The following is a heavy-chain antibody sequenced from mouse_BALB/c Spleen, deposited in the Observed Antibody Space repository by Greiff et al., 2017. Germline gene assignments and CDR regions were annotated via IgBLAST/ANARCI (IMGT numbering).Heavy chain of an antibody. CDR2: ISSGGGST. J-gene: IGHJ2*01. V-gene: IGHV5-12-1*01. CDR3: ARRGYYGIDY. D-gene: IGHD1-1*01. CDR1: GFAFSSYD. Sequence: EVKLEESGGGLVKPGGSLKLSCAASGFAFSSYDMSWVRQTPEKRLEWVAYISSGGGSTYYPDTVKGRFTISRDNAKNTLYLQMSSLKSEDTAMYYCARRGYYGIDYWGQGTTLTVSS.